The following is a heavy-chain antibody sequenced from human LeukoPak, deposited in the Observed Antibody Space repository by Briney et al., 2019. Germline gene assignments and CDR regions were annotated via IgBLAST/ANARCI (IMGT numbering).Heavy chain of an antibody. CDR2: INPNSGGT. CDR3: ARDGGTTGTDNWFDP. Sequence: ASVKVSCKASGYTFTGYYMHWVRQAPGQGLEWMGWINPNSGGTNYAQKFQGWVTMTRDTSISTAYMELSRLRSDDTAVYYCARDGGTTGTDNWFDPWGQGTLVTVPS. V-gene: IGHV1-2*04. CDR1: GYTFTGYY. D-gene: IGHD1-1*01. J-gene: IGHJ5*02.